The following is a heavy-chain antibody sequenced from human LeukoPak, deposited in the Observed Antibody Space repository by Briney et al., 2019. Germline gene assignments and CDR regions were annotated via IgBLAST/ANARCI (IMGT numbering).Heavy chain of an antibody. CDR2: ISYDGSNK. V-gene: IGHV3-30*01. Sequence: GGSLRLSCAASGFTFSSYGMHWVRQAPGKGLESVAVISYDGSNKYYADSVKGRFTISRDNSKNTLYLQMNSLRAEDTAVYYCASLPAAADLLWGQRTLVTVSS. CDR1: GFTFSSYG. D-gene: IGHD6-13*01. CDR3: ASLPAAADLL. J-gene: IGHJ4*02.